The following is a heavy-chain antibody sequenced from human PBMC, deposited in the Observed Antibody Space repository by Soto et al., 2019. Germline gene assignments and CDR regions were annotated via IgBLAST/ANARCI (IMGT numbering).Heavy chain of an antibody. CDR1: GFTFSSYG. CDR2: IWYDGSNK. V-gene: IGHV3-33*01. J-gene: IGHJ4*02. D-gene: IGHD6-6*01. CDR3: ARGADRAAPPGDY. Sequence: QVQLVESGGGVVQPGRSLRLSCAASGFTFSSYGMHWVRQAPGKGLEWVAVIWYDGSNKYYADSVKGRFTISRDNSKNTLYLQMNSLGAEDTAVYYCARGADRAAPPGDYWGQGTLVTVSS.